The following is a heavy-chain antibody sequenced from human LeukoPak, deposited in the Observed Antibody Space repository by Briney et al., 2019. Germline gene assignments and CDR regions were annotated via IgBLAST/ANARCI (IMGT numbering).Heavy chain of an antibody. CDR2: ISTSGRYT. V-gene: IGHV3-11*06. J-gene: IGHJ4*02. CDR3: ARLYSSSSGLRASDY. D-gene: IGHD6-6*01. CDR1: GFTFSDYY. Sequence: PGGSLRLSCAASGFTFSDYYMSWIRQAPGKGLEWVSYISTSGRYTNYTDSVKGRFTISRDNAKNSLYLQMNSLRAEDTAVYYCARLYSSSSGLRASDYWGQGTLVTVSS.